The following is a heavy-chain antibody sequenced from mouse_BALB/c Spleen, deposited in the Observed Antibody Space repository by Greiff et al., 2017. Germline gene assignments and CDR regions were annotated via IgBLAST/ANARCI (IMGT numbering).Heavy chain of an antibody. CDR3: ASFAY. Sequence: EVQGVESGGGLVQPGGSLKLSCAASGFTFSSYGMSWVRQTPDKRLELVATINSNGGSTYYPDSVKGRFTISRDNAKNTLYLQMSSLKSEDTAMYYCASFAYWGQGTLVTVSA. CDR2: INSNGGST. CDR1: GFTFSSYG. J-gene: IGHJ3*01. V-gene: IGHV5-6-3*01.